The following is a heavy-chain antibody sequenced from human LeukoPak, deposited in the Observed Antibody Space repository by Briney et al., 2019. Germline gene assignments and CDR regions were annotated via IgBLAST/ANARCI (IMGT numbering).Heavy chain of an antibody. CDR1: GFTFSSYW. D-gene: IGHD5-24*01. J-gene: IGHJ4*02. V-gene: IGHV3-74*01. CDR3: ARDRGRRRDGYNYPFDY. Sequence: GGSLRLSCAASGFTFSSYWMHWVRQAPGKGLVWVSRINSDGSSTSYADSVKGRFTISRDNAKNTLYLQMNSLRAEDTAVYYCARDRGRRRDGYNYPFDYWGQGTLVTVSS. CDR2: INSDGSST.